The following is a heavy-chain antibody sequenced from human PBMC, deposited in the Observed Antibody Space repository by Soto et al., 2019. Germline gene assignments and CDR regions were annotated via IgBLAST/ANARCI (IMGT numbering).Heavy chain of an antibody. CDR1: GFTFSSFN. D-gene: IGHD2-2*01. CDR3: SNAWSNFDS. Sequence: PGGSLRLSCAASGFTFSSFNMNWVRQAPGKGLEWVSSISSGGSYIFYADSVKGRFTISRDDAKSSLYLQMNSLRAEDTAMYYCSNAWSNFDSWGKGTQVTVSS. V-gene: IGHV3-21*01. J-gene: IGHJ4*02. CDR2: ISSGGSYI.